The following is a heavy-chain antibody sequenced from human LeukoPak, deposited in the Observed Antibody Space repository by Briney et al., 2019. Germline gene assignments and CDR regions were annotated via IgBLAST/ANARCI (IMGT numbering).Heavy chain of an antibody. D-gene: IGHD2-15*01. J-gene: IGHJ4*02. CDR1: GFNFGRNS. V-gene: IGHV3-43*02. CDR2: INGDGNT. Sequence: GGSLRLSCAASGFNFGRNSMHWARQVPGKGLEWLSLINGDGNTYYAASVNGRFTVSRDNSKNSLYLQMSSLRPEYTALYYCAKDIGGGLLEYWGQGTLVTVSS. CDR3: AKDIGGGLLEY.